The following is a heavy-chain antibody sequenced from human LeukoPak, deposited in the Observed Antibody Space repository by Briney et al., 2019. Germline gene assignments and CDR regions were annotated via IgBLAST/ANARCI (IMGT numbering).Heavy chain of an antibody. CDR1: GYTFTSYY. Sequence: ASVKVSCKASGYTFTSYYMHWVRQAPGQGLEWMGIINPSGGSTSYAQKFQGRVTMTRDTSTSTVYMELSSLRSEDTAVYYCARCWPNTRSYYYYYMDVWGKGTTVTISS. D-gene: IGHD3-3*01. CDR2: INPSGGST. V-gene: IGHV1-46*01. J-gene: IGHJ6*03. CDR3: ARCWPNTRSYYYYYMDV.